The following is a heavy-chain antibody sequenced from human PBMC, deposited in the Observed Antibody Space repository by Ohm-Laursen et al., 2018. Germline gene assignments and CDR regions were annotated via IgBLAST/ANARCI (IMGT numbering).Heavy chain of an antibody. CDR2: IYYSGST. CDR3: ARVVRYYYYGMDV. CDR1: GGSISSYY. Sequence: SQTLSLTCTVSGGSISSYYWSWIRQPPGKGLEWIGYIYYSGSTNYNPSLKSRVTISVDTSKNQFSLKLSSVTAADTAVYYCARVVRYYYYGMDVWGQGTTVTVSS. V-gene: IGHV4-59*01. J-gene: IGHJ6*02.